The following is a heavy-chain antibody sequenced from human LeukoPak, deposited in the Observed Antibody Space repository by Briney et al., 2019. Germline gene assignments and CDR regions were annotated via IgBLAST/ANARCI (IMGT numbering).Heavy chain of an antibody. CDR2: ISSSSSYI. CDR3: AGGGIAAPLPDY. V-gene: IGHV3-21*01. D-gene: IGHD6-6*01. J-gene: IGHJ4*02. Sequence: GGSLRLSCAASGFTFSSYRMTWVRQAPGKGLEWVSSISSSSSYIYYADSVKGRFTISRDNAKNSLYLQMNSLRAEDTAVYYCAGGGIAAPLPDYWGQGTLVTVSS. CDR1: GFTFSSYR.